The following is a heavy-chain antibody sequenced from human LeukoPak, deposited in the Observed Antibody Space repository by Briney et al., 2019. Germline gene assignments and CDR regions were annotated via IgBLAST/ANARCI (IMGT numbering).Heavy chain of an antibody. CDR3: ARAHPGDYSDFQFDY. D-gene: IGHD4-11*01. J-gene: IGHJ4*02. CDR1: GFTLSSFS. Sequence: PGGSLRLSCAASGFTLSSFSMNWVRQAPGKGLEWVSYISSTSSTIYYADSVKGRFTISRDNAKNSLYLQMNSLRAEDTAVYYCARAHPGDYSDFQFDYWGQGTLVTVSS. CDR2: ISSTSSTI. V-gene: IGHV3-48*01.